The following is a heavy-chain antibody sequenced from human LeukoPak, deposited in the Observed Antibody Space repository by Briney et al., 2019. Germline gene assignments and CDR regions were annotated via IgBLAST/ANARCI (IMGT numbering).Heavy chain of an antibody. Sequence: PSETLSLTCTVSGGSITCYYWSWIRQPPGKGLEWIGYLYYGGSTNYNPSLKSRVTISLDTSKNQCSLNLSSVTAADTAVYNCARRFSSYDSSGYSFYYYLDVWGKGTTVTVSS. D-gene: IGHD3-22*01. CDR2: LYYGGST. CDR1: GGSITCYY. V-gene: IGHV4-59*01. CDR3: ARRFSSYDSSGYSFYYYLDV. J-gene: IGHJ6*03.